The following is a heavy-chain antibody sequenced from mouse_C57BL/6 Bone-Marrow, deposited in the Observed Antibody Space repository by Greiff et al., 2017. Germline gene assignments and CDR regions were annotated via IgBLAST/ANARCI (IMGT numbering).Heavy chain of an antibody. D-gene: IGHD1-1*01. CDR3: ARDYGSSYGYWYFDV. V-gene: IGHV2-6*01. Sequence: VMLVESGPGLVAPSQSLSITCTVSGFSLTSYGVDWVRQSPGKGLEWLGVIWGVGSTNYNSALKSRLSISKDNSKSQVFLKMNSLQTDYTAMYYCARDYGSSYGYWYFDVWGTGTTVTVSS. CDR1: GFSLTSYG. J-gene: IGHJ1*03. CDR2: IWGVGST.